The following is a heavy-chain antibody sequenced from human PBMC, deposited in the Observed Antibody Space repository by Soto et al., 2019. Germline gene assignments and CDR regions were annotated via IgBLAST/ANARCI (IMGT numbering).Heavy chain of an antibody. V-gene: IGHV4-59*01. CDR3: AGLRGYAGSPIDY. D-gene: IGHD2-15*01. CDR1: GGSIISGY. CDR2: ISHSGNT. J-gene: IGHJ4*02. Sequence: TSETLSLTCTVSGGSIISGYWSWIRQPPGKGLEWIGYISHSGNTNYNPSVKSRVTLSVDTPKNQFSLRLSSVTTADTAVYYCAGLRGYAGSPIDYWGQGTLVTVSS.